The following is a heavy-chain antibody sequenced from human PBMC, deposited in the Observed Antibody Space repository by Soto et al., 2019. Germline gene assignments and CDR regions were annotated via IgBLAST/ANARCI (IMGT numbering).Heavy chain of an antibody. D-gene: IGHD3-10*01. V-gene: IGHV4-30-2*01. Sequence: SETLSLTCAVSGGSISSGGYSWSWIRQPPGKGLEWIGYIYHSGSTYYNPSLKSRVTISVDRSKNQFSLKLSSVTAADTAVYYCARGLRGVIMNGMDVWGQGTTVTVSS. J-gene: IGHJ6*02. CDR1: GGSISSGGYS. CDR3: ARGLRGVIMNGMDV. CDR2: IYHSGST.